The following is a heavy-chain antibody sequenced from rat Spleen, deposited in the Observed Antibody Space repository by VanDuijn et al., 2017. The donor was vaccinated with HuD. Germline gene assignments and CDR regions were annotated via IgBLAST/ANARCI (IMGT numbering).Heavy chain of an antibody. Sequence: EVQLVESGGGLVQPGRSLKLSCAASGFTFSNYGMAWVRQAPKKGLEWVATINYDGRSTFYRDSVRDRFTISRDNGKNILYLQMNSPRSEDTATDYCTRGGYFRYWGQGVMVTVSS. D-gene: IGHD2-5*01. CDR2: INYDGRST. CDR3: TRGGYFRY. CDR1: GFTFSNYG. J-gene: IGHJ2*01. V-gene: IGHV5-29*01.